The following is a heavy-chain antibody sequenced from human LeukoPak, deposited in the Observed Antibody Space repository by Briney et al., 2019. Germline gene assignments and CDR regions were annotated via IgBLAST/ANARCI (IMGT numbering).Heavy chain of an antibody. D-gene: IGHD3-10*01. V-gene: IGHV4-59*01. J-gene: IGHJ4*02. CDR2: IYYSGST. Sequence: SETLSLTCTVSGGSIRSYYWSWIRQPPGKGLEWIGYIYYSGSTTYNPSLKSRVTISVDTSKNQFSLRLSSVTAADTAVYYCGGDTYGSDSWGQGTLVTVSS. CDR1: GGSIRSYY. CDR3: GGDTYGSDS.